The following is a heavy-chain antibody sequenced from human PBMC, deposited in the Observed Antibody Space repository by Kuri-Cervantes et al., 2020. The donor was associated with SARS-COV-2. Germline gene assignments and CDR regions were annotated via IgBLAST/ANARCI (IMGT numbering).Heavy chain of an antibody. CDR1: GGSISSSSYY. V-gene: IGHV4-39*01. D-gene: IGHD5-24*01. Sequence: GSLRLSCTVSGGSISSSSYYWGWIRQPPGKGLEWIGSIYYSGSTYYNPSLKSRVTISVDTSKNQFSLKLGSVTAADTAVYYCARPKSNSRYGIGAFDIWGQGTMVTVSS. J-gene: IGHJ3*02. CDR3: ARPKSNSRYGIGAFDI. CDR2: IYYSGST.